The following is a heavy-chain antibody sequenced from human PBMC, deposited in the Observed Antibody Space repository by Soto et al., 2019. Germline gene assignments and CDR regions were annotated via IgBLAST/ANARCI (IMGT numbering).Heavy chain of an antibody. J-gene: IGHJ6*02. D-gene: IGHD5-18*01. Sequence: QVRLVQSGAAVRKPGSSVKVSCEASGGTFNSFAISWVRQAPGQGLEWMGGVIPNFETTNYARKCQGRVTITADQSTATAYRELSNLRSEDTAVYYCARDQGLYVHTGMVIDYYGMDVWGQGTTVTVSS. CDR3: ARDQGLYVHTGMVIDYYGMDV. CDR2: VIPNFETT. V-gene: IGHV1-69*01. CDR1: GGTFNSFA.